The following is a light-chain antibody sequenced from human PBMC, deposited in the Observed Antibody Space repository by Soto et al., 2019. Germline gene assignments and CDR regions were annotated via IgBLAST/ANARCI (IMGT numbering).Light chain of an antibody. V-gene: IGKV1-33*01. Sequence: DVQMTQSPSSLSASVGDRVIITCKANQSIANFLNWFQHKPGEAPKLLISDASHLELGVPSRFSGSRSGTDFVLDISNLQSEDVATYFCQQYEDLPLTFSGGTKVDI. CDR3: QQYEDLPLT. CDR2: DAS. J-gene: IGKJ4*01. CDR1: QSIANF.